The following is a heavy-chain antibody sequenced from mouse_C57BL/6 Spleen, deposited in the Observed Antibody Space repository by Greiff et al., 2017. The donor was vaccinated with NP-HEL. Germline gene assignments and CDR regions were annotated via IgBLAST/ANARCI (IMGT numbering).Heavy chain of an antibody. CDR2: FYPGSGSI. D-gene: IGHD1-1*01. V-gene: IGHV1-62-2*01. CDR3: TRHGGFISTVVDYAMDD. CDR1: GYTFTEYT. Sequence: VQLQESGAELVKPGASVKLSCKASGYTFTEYTIHWVKQRSGQGLEWIGWFYPGSGSIKYNEKFKDKATLTADKSSSTVYMELSRLTSEDSAVYFCTRHGGFISTVVDYAMDDWGQGASVTVSS. J-gene: IGHJ4*01.